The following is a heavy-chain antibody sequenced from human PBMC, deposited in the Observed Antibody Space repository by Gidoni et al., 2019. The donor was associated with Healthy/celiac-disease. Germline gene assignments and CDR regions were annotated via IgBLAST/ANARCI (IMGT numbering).Heavy chain of an antibody. D-gene: IGHD1-7*01. J-gene: IGHJ4*02. Sequence: QVQLVQSGAEVRKTGASVTVSCKAFGYTFTRYGISWVRKAPGQGREWMGWNSAYNGNTNYGQKLQGKFSMTTDTSTSTAYMKLRSLRSDDTAVYYCARDMITGTTGYWGQGTLVTVSS. V-gene: IGHV1-18*01. CDR1: GYTFTRYG. CDR2: NSAYNGNT. CDR3: ARDMITGTTGY.